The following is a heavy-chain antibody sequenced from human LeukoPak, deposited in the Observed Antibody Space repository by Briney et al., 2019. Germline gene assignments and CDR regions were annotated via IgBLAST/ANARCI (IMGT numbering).Heavy chain of an antibody. V-gene: IGHV3-23*01. Sequence: GGSLRLSCAASGFTFSSYAMSWVRQAPGKGLEWVSAISGSGGSTYYADSVKGRFTIPRDNSKNTLYLQMNSLRAEDTAVYYCAKDRNRNYYDSSGYSFDYWGQGTLVTVSS. D-gene: IGHD3-22*01. CDR3: AKDRNRNYYDSSGYSFDY. J-gene: IGHJ4*02. CDR2: ISGSGGST. CDR1: GFTFSSYA.